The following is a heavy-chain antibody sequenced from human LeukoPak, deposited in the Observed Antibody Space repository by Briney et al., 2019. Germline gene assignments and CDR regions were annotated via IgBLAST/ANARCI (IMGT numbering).Heavy chain of an antibody. CDR3: AGDRIAPSAGYCGGDCRPFDY. CDR2: IYHSGST. D-gene: IGHD2-21*02. J-gene: IGHJ4*02. V-gene: IGHV4-38-2*02. CDR1: GYSISSGYY. Sequence: SETPSLTCTVSGYSISSGYYWGWIRQPPGKGLEWIGRIYHSGSTYYNPSLKSRVTISVDTSKNQFSLKLSSVTAADTAVYYCAGDRIAPSAGYCGGDCRPFDYWGQGTLVTVSS.